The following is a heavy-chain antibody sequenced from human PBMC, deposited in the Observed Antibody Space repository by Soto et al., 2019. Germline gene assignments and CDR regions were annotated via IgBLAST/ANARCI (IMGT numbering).Heavy chain of an antibody. CDR2: IYPGDSDT. J-gene: IGHJ6*03. Sequence: GESLKISCKGSGYSFTSYWIGWVRQMPGKGLEWMGIIYPGDSDTRYSPSFQGQVTISADKSISTAYLQWSSLKASDTAMYYCARLSPDLGYSYGYASYYYYMDVWGKGTTVTVSS. CDR1: GYSFTSYW. V-gene: IGHV5-51*01. D-gene: IGHD5-18*01. CDR3: ARLSPDLGYSYGYASYYYYMDV.